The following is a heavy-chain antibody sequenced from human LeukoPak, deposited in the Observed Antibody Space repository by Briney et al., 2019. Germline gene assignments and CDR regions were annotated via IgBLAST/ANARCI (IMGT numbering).Heavy chain of an antibody. CDR2: ISGSGGST. V-gene: IGHV3-23*01. D-gene: IGHD1-26*01. J-gene: IGHJ4*02. Sequence: GGSLRLSCAASGFTFSSYAMSWVRQAPGKGLEWVSAISGSGGSTYYADSVKGRFTVSRDNAKNSLYLQMNSLRAEDTAVYYCAKELPRGGAFDYWGQGTLVTVSS. CDR1: GFTFSSYA. CDR3: AKELPRGGAFDY.